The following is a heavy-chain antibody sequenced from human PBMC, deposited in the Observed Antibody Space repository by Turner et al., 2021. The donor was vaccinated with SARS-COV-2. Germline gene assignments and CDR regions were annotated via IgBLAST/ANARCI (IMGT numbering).Heavy chain of an antibody. V-gene: IGHV4-59*01. CDR1: GGSTSDYY. CDR2: IYYSAST. Sequence: QVQLQVSGPGLVKPSETQSLTCTVYGGSTSDYYWNWIRQPPGKGLVLIGYIYYSASTNYNPALKSRVTISVDTSKNLFSLKLSSVTAADTAVYYCARGLYFDWLPDYWGQGTLVTVSS. CDR3: ARGLYFDWLPDY. J-gene: IGHJ4*02. D-gene: IGHD3-9*01.